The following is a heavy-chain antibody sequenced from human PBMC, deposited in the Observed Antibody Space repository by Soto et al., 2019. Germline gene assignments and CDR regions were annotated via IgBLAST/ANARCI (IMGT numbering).Heavy chain of an antibody. D-gene: IGHD4-17*01. J-gene: IGHJ6*02. V-gene: IGHV3-30-3*01. CDR3: ARDRAVTNYYYGMDV. CDR1: GFTFSSYA. Sequence: QVQLVESGGGVVQPGRSLRLSCAASGFTFSSYAMHWVRQAPGKGLEWVAVISYDGSNKYYADSVKGRFTISRDNSKNTLYLQMNSLRAEETAVYYCARDRAVTNYYYGMDVWGQGSTVTVSS. CDR2: ISYDGSNK.